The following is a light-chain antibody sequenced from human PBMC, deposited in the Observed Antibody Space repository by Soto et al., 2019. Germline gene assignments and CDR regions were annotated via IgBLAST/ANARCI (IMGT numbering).Light chain of an antibody. CDR3: HQYDNAPQS. Sequence: EIVMTPTARTRAVSGEGVAVGGRRASQSVSSNLAWYQQKPGQAPRLLIYGASTRATGIPARFSGSGSGTEFTLTMRRLEPEDFAVYYCHQYDNAPQSYGQGTKVDIK. J-gene: IGKJ2*03. CDR2: GAS. CDR1: QSVSSN. V-gene: IGKV3-15*01.